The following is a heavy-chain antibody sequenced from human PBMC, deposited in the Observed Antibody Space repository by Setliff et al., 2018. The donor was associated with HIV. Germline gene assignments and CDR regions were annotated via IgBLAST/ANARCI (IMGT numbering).Heavy chain of an antibody. D-gene: IGHD3-10*01. Sequence: PGGSLRLSCAASRVTFSNYAMSWVRQAPGQGLEWVSCIRGSGDTTYYADSVRGLFTISRDNSKNTLYLQMNSLRAEDAAIYYCAQYASGTYMLYFDFWGQGTLVTVSS. CDR3: AQYASGTYMLYFDF. CDR1: RVTFSNYA. CDR2: IRGSGDTT. V-gene: IGHV3-23*01. J-gene: IGHJ4*02.